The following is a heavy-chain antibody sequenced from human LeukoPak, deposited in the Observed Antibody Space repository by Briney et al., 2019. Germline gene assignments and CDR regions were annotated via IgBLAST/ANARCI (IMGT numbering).Heavy chain of an antibody. Sequence: VASVEVSCKASGYTFTGYYMHWVRQAPGQGLEWMGWINPNSGGTNYAQKFQGRVTMTRDTSISTAYMELSRLRSDDTAVYYCARDPYCSGGSCPLNWFDPWGQGTLVTVSS. V-gene: IGHV1-2*02. CDR3: ARDPYCSGGSCPLNWFDP. J-gene: IGHJ5*02. CDR2: INPNSGGT. CDR1: GYTFTGYY. D-gene: IGHD2-15*01.